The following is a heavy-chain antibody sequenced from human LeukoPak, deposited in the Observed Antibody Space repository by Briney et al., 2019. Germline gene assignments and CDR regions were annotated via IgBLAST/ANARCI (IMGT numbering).Heavy chain of an antibody. CDR2: IFHTGNT. CDR3: VGRSIYRYVDF. CDR1: GYSISSGHY. J-gene: IGHJ4*02. D-gene: IGHD5-18*01. Sequence: SETLSLTCNVSGYSISSGHYWGWIRQTPGRGLEWIGYIFHTGNTYYSPSLKSRLTISVDLSKNQLSLELSSVTAADTAVYYCVGRSIYRYVDFWGQGTLVTVSS. V-gene: IGHV4-38-2*02.